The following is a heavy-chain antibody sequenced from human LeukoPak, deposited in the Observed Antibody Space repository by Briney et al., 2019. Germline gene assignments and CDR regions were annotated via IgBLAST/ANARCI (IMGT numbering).Heavy chain of an antibody. Sequence: GGSLRLSCAASGFTFSMYDMHCVRQATGKGLEWVSDIGTAGDTYYPASVKSGFSISSENAKTSLYLLTHSLRAGDTAVSSCERSSGRRGDAFDIWGQGTMVTVSS. CDR2: IGTAGDT. CDR3: ERSSGRRGDAFDI. J-gene: IGHJ3*02. V-gene: IGHV3-13*01. CDR1: GFTFSMYD. D-gene: IGHD3-22*01.